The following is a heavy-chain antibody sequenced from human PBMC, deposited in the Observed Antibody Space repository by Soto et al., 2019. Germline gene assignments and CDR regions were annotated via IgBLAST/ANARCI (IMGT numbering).Heavy chain of an antibody. V-gene: IGHV3-23*01. CDR3: AKGVLRYFDWLLNY. Sequence: PGGSLGLSCAASGFTFSSYAMSWVRQAPGKGLEWVSAISGSGGSTYYADSVKGRFTISRDNSKNTLYLQMNSLRAEDTAVYYCAKGVLRYFDWLLNYWGQGTLVTVSS. J-gene: IGHJ4*02. CDR1: GFTFSSYA. D-gene: IGHD3-9*01. CDR2: ISGSGGST.